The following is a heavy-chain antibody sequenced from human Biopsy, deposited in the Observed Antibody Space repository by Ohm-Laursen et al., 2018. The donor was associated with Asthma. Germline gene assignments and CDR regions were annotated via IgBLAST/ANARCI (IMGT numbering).Heavy chain of an antibody. D-gene: IGHD3-3*01. Sequence: SLRLSCAASGFTFSSYGMHWVRQAPGKGLEWVAVMSFDGRQTYYADSVKGRFTISRDNSKNTLYLQMNSLRAEDTAVYYCAKERYYDFWSGYPIWGQGAMVTVSS. CDR2: MSFDGRQT. V-gene: IGHV3-30*18. CDR1: GFTFSSYG. CDR3: AKERYYDFWSGYPI. J-gene: IGHJ3*02.